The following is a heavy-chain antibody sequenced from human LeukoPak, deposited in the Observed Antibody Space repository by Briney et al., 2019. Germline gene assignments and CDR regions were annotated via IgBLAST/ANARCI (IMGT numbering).Heavy chain of an antibody. D-gene: IGHD2-15*01. CDR2: ISSSGSTI. J-gene: IGHJ4*02. Sequence: PGGSLRLSCAASGFTFSSYEMNWVRQAPGKGLEWVSYISSSGSTIYYADSVKGRFTISRDNAKNSLYLQMNSLRAEDTAVYYCARDPIVVVVAAAPSDYWGQGTLVTVSS. CDR3: ARDPIVVVVAAAPSDY. V-gene: IGHV3-48*03. CDR1: GFTFSSYE.